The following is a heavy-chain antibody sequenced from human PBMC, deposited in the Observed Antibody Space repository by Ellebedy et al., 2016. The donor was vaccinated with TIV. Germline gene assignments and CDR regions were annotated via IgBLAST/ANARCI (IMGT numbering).Heavy chain of an antibody. J-gene: IGHJ4*02. CDR2: IYSGGST. D-gene: IGHD6-25*01. CDR1: GFTFSSYW. CDR3: ARVAAEIDY. V-gene: IGHV3-66*01. Sequence: GESLKISCAASGFTFSSYWMSWVRQAPGKGLEWVSVIYSGGSTYYADSVKGRFTISRDNSKNTLYLQMNSLRAEDTAVYYCARVAAEIDYWGQGTLITVSS.